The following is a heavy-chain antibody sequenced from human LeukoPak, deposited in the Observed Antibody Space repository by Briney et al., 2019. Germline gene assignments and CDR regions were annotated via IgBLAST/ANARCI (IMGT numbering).Heavy chain of an antibody. CDR2: INPNSGGT. CDR1: GYTFTGYY. D-gene: IGHD4-17*01. Sequence: ASVEVSCKASGYTFTGYYMHWVRQAPGQGLEWMGWINPNSGGTNYAQKFQGRVTMTRDTSISTAYMELSRLRSDDTAVYYCASSGLRSTRPFDYWGQGTLVTVSS. V-gene: IGHV1-2*02. CDR3: ASSGLRSTRPFDY. J-gene: IGHJ4*02.